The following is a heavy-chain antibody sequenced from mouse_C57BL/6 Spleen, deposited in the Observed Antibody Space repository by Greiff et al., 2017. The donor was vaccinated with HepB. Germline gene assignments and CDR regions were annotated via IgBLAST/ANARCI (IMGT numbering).Heavy chain of an antibody. D-gene: IGHD2-1*01. Sequence: DVHLVESGGGLVKPGGSLKLSCAASGFTFSDYGMHWVRQAPEKGLEWVAYISSGSSTIYYADTVKGRFTISRDNAKTTLFLQMTSLRSEDTAMYYCARDGNYVRFAYWGQGTLVTVSA. CDR2: ISSGSSTI. CDR3: ARDGNYVRFAY. CDR1: GFTFSDYG. V-gene: IGHV5-17*01. J-gene: IGHJ3*01.